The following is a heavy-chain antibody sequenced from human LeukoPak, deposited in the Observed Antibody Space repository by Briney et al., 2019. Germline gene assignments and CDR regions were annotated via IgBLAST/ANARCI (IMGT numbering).Heavy chain of an antibody. Sequence: ASVKVSCKASGYTFTSYDINWVRQATGQGLEWKGWMNPNSGNTGYAQKFQGRVTMTRSASINTAYMELSSLTSDDTAVYYCARSSVGARRRIDYWGQGTLVTVSS. CDR2: MNPNSGNT. CDR3: ARSSVGARRRIDY. V-gene: IGHV1-8*01. D-gene: IGHD1-26*01. J-gene: IGHJ4*02. CDR1: GYTFTSYD.